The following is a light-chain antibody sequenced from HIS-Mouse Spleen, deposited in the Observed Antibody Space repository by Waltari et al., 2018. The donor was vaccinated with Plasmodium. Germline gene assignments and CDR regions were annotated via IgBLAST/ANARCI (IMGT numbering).Light chain of an antibody. V-gene: IGLV3-19*01. J-gene: IGLJ3*02. CDR2: GKN. CDR1: SLRSYY. CDR3: NSRDSSGNHQV. Sequence: SSELTQDPAVSVALGQTVRIKCQGDSLRSYYATWYQTKQEQAPVLVIYGKNNRPSGIPDRFSGSSSGNTASLTITGAQAEEEADYYCNSRDSSGNHQVFGGGAKLTVL.